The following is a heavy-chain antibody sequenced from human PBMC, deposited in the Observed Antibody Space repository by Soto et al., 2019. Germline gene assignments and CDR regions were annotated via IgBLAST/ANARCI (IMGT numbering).Heavy chain of an antibody. J-gene: IGHJ4*02. Sequence: QVQLVESGGGVVQPGRSLRLSCAASGFSFSRYGMYWVRQAPGKGLEWVAVIWYDGSNKYYADSVKGRFTISRDNPKDTLYLQMNSLRAEDTAVYYCVRDGISVNPPEIDDWGRGTLVTVSS. D-gene: IGHD1-26*01. V-gene: IGHV3-33*01. CDR3: VRDGISVNPPEIDD. CDR1: GFSFSRYG. CDR2: IWYDGSNK.